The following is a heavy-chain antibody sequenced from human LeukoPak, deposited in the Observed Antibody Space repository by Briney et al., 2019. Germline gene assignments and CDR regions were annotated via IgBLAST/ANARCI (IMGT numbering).Heavy chain of an antibody. J-gene: IGHJ6*03. CDR2: INPNSGGT. CDR3: ARVEVRAAMVSNHYYYYYMDV. V-gene: IGHV1-2*02. CDR1: GYTFTGYY. Sequence: GGSVKVSCAASGYTFTGYYMHWVRQAPGQGLEWMGWINPNSGGTNYAQNFQGRVTMTRDTSISTAYMELSRLRSDDTAVYYCARVEVRAAMVSNHYYYYYMDVSGKGTTVTVSS. D-gene: IGHD2-2*01.